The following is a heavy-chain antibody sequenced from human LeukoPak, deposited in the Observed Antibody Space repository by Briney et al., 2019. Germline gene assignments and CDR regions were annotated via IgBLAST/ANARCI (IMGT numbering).Heavy chain of an antibody. D-gene: IGHD2-2*01. CDR3: AEPRYQLPIIDY. CDR2: IRYDGSNK. V-gene: IGHV3-30*02. CDR1: GFTFSSYG. J-gene: IGHJ4*02. Sequence: PGGSLRLSCAASGFTFSSYGMHWVRQAPGKGLEWVAFIRYDGSNKYYADSVKGRFTISRDNSKNTLYLQMNSLRAEDTALYYCAEPRYQLPIIDYWGRGTLVTVSS.